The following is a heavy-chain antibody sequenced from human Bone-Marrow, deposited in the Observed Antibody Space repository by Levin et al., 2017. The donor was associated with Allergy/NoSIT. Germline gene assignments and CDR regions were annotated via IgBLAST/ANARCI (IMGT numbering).Heavy chain of an antibody. CDR1: GFTFSSYG. D-gene: IGHD3-10*01. J-gene: IGHJ6*02. V-gene: IGHV3-30*18. Sequence: LSLTCAASGFTFSSYGMYWVRQAPGKGLEWVAVISYDGSIKYYADSVKGRFTISRDNSKNTLYLQMNSLRAEETAVYYCAKGRTHYYGSGSSTHYYYGMDVWGQGTTVTVSS. CDR2: ISYDGSIK. CDR3: AKGRTHYYGSGSSTHYYYGMDV.